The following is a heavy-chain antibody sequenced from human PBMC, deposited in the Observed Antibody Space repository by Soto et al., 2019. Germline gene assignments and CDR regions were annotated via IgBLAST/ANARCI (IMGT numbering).Heavy chain of an antibody. V-gene: IGHV4-39*01. D-gene: IGHD3-16*01. Sequence: SETLSLTCTVSGGPISSSKYYWGCIRQPPGKGLEWIGSIYDSGSTFYNPSLKSRVSISVDTSKNQFALKLTSVTAADTAVYYCARWGGGLLPDFDYWGQGTLVTVSS. CDR1: GGPISSSKYY. J-gene: IGHJ4*02. CDR3: ARWGGGLLPDFDY. CDR2: IYDSGST.